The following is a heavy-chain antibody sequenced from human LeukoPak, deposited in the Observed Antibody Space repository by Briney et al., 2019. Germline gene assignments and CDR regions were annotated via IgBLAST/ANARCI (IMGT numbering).Heavy chain of an antibody. CDR3: AKDIGYDSSGQTDY. V-gene: IGHV3-53*05. CDR2: IYSGGST. CDR1: GFTVSSNY. Sequence: GGSLRLSCAASGFTVSSNYMSWVRQAPGKGLEWVSVIYSGGSTYYADSVKGRFTISRDNSKNTLYLQMNSLRAEDTAVYYCAKDIGYDSSGQTDYWGQGTLVTVSS. D-gene: IGHD3-22*01. J-gene: IGHJ4*02.